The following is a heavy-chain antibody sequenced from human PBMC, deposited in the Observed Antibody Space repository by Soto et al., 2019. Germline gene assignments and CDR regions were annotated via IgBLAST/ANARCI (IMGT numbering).Heavy chain of an antibody. Sequence: GVSVKVSCKASGYSFTDHHIHWVRQAPGQGLEWLGRINPKSGGTSTAQKFQGWVTMTTDTSISTASMELTRLTSDDTAIYYCARGDSTDCSNGVCSFFYNHDMDVWGQGTTVTVSS. CDR3: ARGDSTDCSNGVCSFFYNHDMDV. CDR1: GYSFTDHH. CDR2: INPKSGGT. J-gene: IGHJ6*02. D-gene: IGHD2-8*01. V-gene: IGHV1-2*04.